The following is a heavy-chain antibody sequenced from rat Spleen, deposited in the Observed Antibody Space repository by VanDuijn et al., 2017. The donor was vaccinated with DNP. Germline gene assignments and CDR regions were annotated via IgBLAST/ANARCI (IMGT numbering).Heavy chain of an antibody. J-gene: IGHJ2*01. V-gene: IGHV3-1*01. CDR3: TRGDILRSFDY. D-gene: IGHD1-6*01. Sequence: EVQLQESGPGLVKPSQSLSLTCSVTGYSITSSYRWNWIRKFPGNKMEWVGHISYSGGTSYNPSLKSRISITSDTSKNQFFLQVNSVTTDDTATYYCTRGDILRSFDYWGQGVMVTVSS. CDR1: GYSITSSY. CDR2: ISYSGGT.